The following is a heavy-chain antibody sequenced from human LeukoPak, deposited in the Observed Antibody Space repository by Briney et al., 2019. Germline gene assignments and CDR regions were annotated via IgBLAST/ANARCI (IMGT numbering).Heavy chain of an antibody. Sequence: PSETLSLTCTVSGGSISSYYWSWIRQPPGKGLEWIGYIYYSGSTNYNPSLKSRVTISVDTSKNQFSLKLSSVTAADTAMYYCARHGWFGELLGWFDPWGQGTLVTVSS. J-gene: IGHJ5*02. D-gene: IGHD3-10*01. CDR3: ARHGWFGELLGWFDP. V-gene: IGHV4-59*08. CDR1: GGSISSYY. CDR2: IYYSGST.